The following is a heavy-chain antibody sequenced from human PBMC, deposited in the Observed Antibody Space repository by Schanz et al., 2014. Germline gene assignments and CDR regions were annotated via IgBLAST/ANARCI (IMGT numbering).Heavy chain of an antibody. CDR3: AKVRYSSGWRGDYFDE. CDR1: GFTFSSYD. V-gene: IGHV3-23*04. Sequence: EVQLVESGGGLVQPGGSLRLSCAASGFTFSSYDVFWDRQAPGKGLEWLSVISASGGDTYYADSVKGRFTISRDNSKNTLYLQMNSLRAEDTAVYYCAKVRYSSGWRGDYFDEWGQGTLVTVAS. D-gene: IGHD6-25*01. J-gene: IGHJ4*02. CDR2: ISASGGDT.